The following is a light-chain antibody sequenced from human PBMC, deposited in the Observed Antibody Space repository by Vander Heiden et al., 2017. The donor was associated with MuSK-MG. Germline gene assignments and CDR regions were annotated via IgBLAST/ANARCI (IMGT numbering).Light chain of an antibody. J-gene: IGKJ4*01. Sequence: DVVMTQTPPSLSVTPGQPASISCKSSQSLLFGDGRTYLYCFLLKLGQPPQLLIYEGSNRCSGVPDRSHGSGSVTDFTLKIIRVEAEDIGIYYSRQSIQFPLTFGGGTKVEIK. CDR3: RQSIQFPLT. CDR1: QSLLFGDGRTY. CDR2: EGS. V-gene: IGKV2D-29*01.